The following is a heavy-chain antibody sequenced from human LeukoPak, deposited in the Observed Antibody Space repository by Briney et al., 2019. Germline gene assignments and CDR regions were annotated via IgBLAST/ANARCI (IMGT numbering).Heavy chain of an antibody. J-gene: IGHJ5*02. Sequence: ESSETLSLTCTVSGGSISSSSYYWGWIRQPPGKGLEWIGSIYYSGSTYYNPSLKSRVTISVDTSKNQISLKLSSVTAADTAVYYCARGGIAAAVNPWGQGTLVTVSS. CDR3: ARGGIAAAVNP. D-gene: IGHD6-13*01. CDR1: GGSISSSSYY. CDR2: IYYSGST. V-gene: IGHV4-39*07.